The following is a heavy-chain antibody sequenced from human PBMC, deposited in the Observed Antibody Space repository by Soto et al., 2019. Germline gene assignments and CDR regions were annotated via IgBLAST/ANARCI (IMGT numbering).Heavy chain of an antibody. D-gene: IGHD2-15*01. CDR3: ALGEIVLVVPAELPSY. V-gene: IGHV3-21*01. CDR1: GLTFISYS. CDR2: ISSSSSYI. J-gene: IGHJ4*02. Sequence: PGGSLRLSCAASGLTFISYSMNWFRQAPWKRLEWVSSISSSSSYIYYADSVKGRFTISRDNAKNSLYLQMNSLRAEDTAVYYCALGEIVLVVPAELPSYRGQGTLV.